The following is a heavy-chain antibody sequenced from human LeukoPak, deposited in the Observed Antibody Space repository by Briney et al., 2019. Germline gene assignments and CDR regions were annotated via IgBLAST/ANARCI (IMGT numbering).Heavy chain of an antibody. Sequence: AGGSLRLSCAASGFTFSSYSMNWVRQAPGKGLEWVSYISSSSSTIYYADSVKGRFTISRDNSNNTLFLHLNSLRGEDTAVYYCTRNSGWYGLSWGQGTLVTVSS. J-gene: IGHJ1*01. CDR3: TRNSGWYGLS. CDR1: GFTFSSYS. D-gene: IGHD6-19*01. CDR2: ISSSSSTI. V-gene: IGHV3-48*01.